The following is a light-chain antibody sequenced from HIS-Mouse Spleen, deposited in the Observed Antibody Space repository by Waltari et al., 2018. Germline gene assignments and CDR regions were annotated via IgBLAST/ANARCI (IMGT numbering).Light chain of an antibody. CDR1: QRVSSY. V-gene: IGKV3-11*01. CDR2: DAS. J-gene: IGKJ4*01. CDR3: QQRSNWPPLT. Sequence: EIVLTQSPATLSLSPGERATLSCRASQRVSSYLAWYQQKPGQAPRLLIYDASNRATGSPARFSGSGSGTDFTLTISSLEPEDFAVYYCQQRSNWPPLTFGGGTKVEIK.